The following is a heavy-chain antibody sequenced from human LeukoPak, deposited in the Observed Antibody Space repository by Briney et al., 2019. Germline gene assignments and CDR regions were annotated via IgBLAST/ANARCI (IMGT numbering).Heavy chain of an antibody. Sequence: PSETLSLTCTVSGGSISSSDYYWAWIRQPPGEGLEWIGIIYSSGSTYYNPSLKSRVSISLDTPKNQFSLRLSSVTAADTAVFYCAREVYFSDTGGYYDYWGQGTLVTVSS. J-gene: IGHJ4*02. D-gene: IGHD3-22*01. CDR1: GGSISSSDYY. CDR3: AREVYFSDTGGYYDY. V-gene: IGHV4-39*07. CDR2: IYSSGST.